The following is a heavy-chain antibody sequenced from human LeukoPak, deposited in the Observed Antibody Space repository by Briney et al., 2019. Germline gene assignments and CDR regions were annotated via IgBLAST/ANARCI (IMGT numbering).Heavy chain of an antibody. CDR3: AKDLDYTTCGYYFDY. D-gene: IGHD4-11*01. CDR1: GFTFSSYA. J-gene: IGHJ4*02. CDR2: IGAGGTTT. V-gene: IGHV3-23*01. Sequence: PGGSLRLSCTASGFTFSSYAMTWVRQAPGKGLEWVSGIGAGGTTTYYADSVKGRSTIFRDNSRNTLYLQMNSLRADDTAVYYCAKDLDYTTCGYYFDYWGQGTLVTVSS.